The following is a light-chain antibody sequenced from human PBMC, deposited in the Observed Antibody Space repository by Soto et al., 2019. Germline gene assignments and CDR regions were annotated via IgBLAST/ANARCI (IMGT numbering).Light chain of an antibody. Sequence: IVLTQSPATLSLSPGERATISCRASQSVSSSYLAWYQQKPGQAPRPVIYDASNRPSGIPARFSASGSGTDFTLTISSLEHEDFAVYDGQQRSNWPLTFGGGTKVDIK. V-gene: IGKV3D-20*02. CDR2: DAS. J-gene: IGKJ4*01. CDR1: QSVSSSY. CDR3: QQRSNWPLT.